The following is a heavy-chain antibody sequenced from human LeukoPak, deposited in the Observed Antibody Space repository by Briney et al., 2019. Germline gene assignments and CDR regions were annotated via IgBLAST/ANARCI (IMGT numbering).Heavy chain of an antibody. CDR1: GYTFTSYD. V-gene: IGHV1-8*01. Sequence: ASVKVSCEASGYTFTSYDINWVRQATGQGLEWMGWMNPNSGNTGYAQKFQGRVTMTRNTSISTAYMELSSLRSEGTAVYYCARATAMVQGNYYYGMDVWGQGTTVTVSS. J-gene: IGHJ6*02. CDR3: ARATAMVQGNYYYGMDV. CDR2: MNPNSGNT. D-gene: IGHD5-18*01.